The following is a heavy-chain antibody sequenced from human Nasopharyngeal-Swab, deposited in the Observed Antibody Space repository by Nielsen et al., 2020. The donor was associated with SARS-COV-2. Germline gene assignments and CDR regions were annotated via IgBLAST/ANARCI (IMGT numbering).Heavy chain of an antibody. CDR3: ARGLGIFGFPRGSMDV. D-gene: IGHD3-3*01. J-gene: IGHJ6*02. CDR1: VGIFSSYS. V-gene: IGHV1-3*01. CDR2: INAGNGNT. Sequence: ASVQVSCKASVGIFSSYSIRWVRQAPGQRLEWMGWINAGNGNTKYSQKFQGRVTITRDTSASTAYMELSSLRSEDTAVYYCARGLGIFGFPRGSMDVWGQGTTVTVSS.